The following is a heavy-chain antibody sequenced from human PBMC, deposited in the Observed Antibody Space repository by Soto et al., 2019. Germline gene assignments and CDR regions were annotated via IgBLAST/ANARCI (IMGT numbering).Heavy chain of an antibody. CDR2: IYYTGST. Sequence: QVQLQESGPGLVKPSETLSLSCTVSGDSFSNYYWTWIRQPPGKELEWIGYIYYTGSTHYNPSLKSRVTISVDTSENRFSLRLTSVTAADTAVYYCARGTAVAFMYYFDYWGQGTLVTVSS. J-gene: IGHJ4*02. CDR3: ARGTAVAFMYYFDY. V-gene: IGHV4-59*08. D-gene: IGHD6-19*01. CDR1: GDSFSNYY.